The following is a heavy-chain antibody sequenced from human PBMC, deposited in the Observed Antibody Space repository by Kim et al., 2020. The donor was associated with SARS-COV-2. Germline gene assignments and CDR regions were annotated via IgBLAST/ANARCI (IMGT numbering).Heavy chain of an antibody. Sequence: GGSLRLSCAASGFTFSSYEMNWVRQAPGKGLEWVSYISSSGSTIYYADSVKGRFTISRDNAKYSMYLQMNSMRAEDTAVYYCERGESIAAPYDAFDIWG. V-gene: IGHV3-48*03. CDR3: ERGESIAAPYDAFDI. J-gene: IGHJ3*02. CDR2: ISSSGSTI. CDR1: GFTFSSYE. D-gene: IGHD6-6*01.